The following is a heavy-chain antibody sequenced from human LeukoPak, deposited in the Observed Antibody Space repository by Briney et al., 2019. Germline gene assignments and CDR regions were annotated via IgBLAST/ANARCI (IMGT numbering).Heavy chain of an antibody. CDR2: IWYDGSNK. CDR1: GFTFSSYG. Sequence: GGSLRLSCAASGFTFSSYGMHWVRQAPGKGLEWVAVIWYDGSNKYYADSVKGRFTISRDNSKNTLYLQMNSLRAEDTAVYYCARRIFGVVREYYHGMDVWGQGTTVTVSS. CDR3: ARRIFGVVREYYHGMDV. V-gene: IGHV3-33*01. D-gene: IGHD3-3*01. J-gene: IGHJ6*02.